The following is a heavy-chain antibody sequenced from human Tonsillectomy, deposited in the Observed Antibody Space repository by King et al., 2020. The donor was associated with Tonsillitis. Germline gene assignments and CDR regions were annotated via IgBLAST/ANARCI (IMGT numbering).Heavy chain of an antibody. J-gene: IGHJ5*02. V-gene: IGHV1-2*02. D-gene: IGHD4-17*01. CDR3: ARGSTVTTVMGWDWFDP. CDR2: INPNSGGT. CDR1: GYTFTGYY. Sequence: VQLVESGAEVKKPGASVKVSCKASGYTFTGYYMHWVRQAPGQGLEWMGWINPNSGGTNYAQKFQGRVTMTRDTSISTAYMELSRLRSYDTAVYYCARGSTVTTVMGWDWFDPWGQGTLVTVSS.